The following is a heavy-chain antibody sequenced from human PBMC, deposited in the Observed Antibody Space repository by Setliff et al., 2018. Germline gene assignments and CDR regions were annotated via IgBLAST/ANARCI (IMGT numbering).Heavy chain of an antibody. CDR3: ARILLKDYYDSSGYSDY. CDR2: IDWDDDK. D-gene: IGHD3-22*01. J-gene: IGHJ4*02. CDR1: GFSLSTSGMC. V-gene: IGHV2-70*11. Sequence: SGPTLVNPTQTLTLTCTFSGFSLSTSGMCVSWIRQPPGKALEWLARIDWDDDKYYSTSLKTRLTISKDTSKNQVVLTMTNMDPVDTATYYCARILLKDYYDSSGYSDYWGQGTLVTVSS.